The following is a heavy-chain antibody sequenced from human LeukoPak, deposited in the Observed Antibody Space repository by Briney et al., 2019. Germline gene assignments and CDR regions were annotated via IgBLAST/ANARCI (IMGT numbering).Heavy chain of an antibody. CDR2: INPNSGGT. CDR3: ARDRGTAMVFGDY. CDR1: GYTFTGYY. V-gene: IGHV1-2*02. Sequence: ASVKVSCKASGYTFTGYYMHWVREAPGQELEWMGWINPNSGGTNYAQKFQGRVTMTRDTSISTAYMELSRLRSDDTAVYYCARDRGTAMVFGDYWGQGTLVTVSS. J-gene: IGHJ4*02. D-gene: IGHD5-18*01.